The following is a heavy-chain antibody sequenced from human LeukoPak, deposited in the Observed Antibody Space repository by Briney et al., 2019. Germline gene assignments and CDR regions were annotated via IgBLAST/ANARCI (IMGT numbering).Heavy chain of an antibody. D-gene: IGHD5-12*01. CDR3: ARVDRGYSGYDWGPTYYYYGMDV. Sequence: SETLSLTCTVSGGSISSYYWSWIRQPPGKGLEWIGYIYYSGSTNYNPSLKSRVTISVDTSKSQFSLKLSSVTAADTAVYYCARVDRGYSGYDWGPTYYYYGMDVWGQGTMVTVSS. CDR1: GGSISSYY. CDR2: IYYSGST. J-gene: IGHJ6*02. V-gene: IGHV4-59*01.